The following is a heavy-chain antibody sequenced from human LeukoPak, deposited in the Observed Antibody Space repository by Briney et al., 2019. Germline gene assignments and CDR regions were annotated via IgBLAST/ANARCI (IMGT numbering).Heavy chain of an antibody. CDR2: ISTSSSYT. CDR1: GSPFSDYY. D-gene: IGHD2-15*01. CDR3: ARDGCSGGSCYFGDAFDI. Sequence: GGSRRFPCAASGSPFSDYYMSWIRQAPGKGLEWVSYISTSSSYTNYADSVKGRFTISRDNAKNSLYLRVNSLRAEDTAVYYCARDGCSGGSCYFGDAFDIWGQGTMVTVSS. V-gene: IGHV3-11*05. J-gene: IGHJ3*02.